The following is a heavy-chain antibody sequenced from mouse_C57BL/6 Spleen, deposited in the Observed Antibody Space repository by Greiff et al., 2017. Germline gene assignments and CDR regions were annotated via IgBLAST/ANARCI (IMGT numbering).Heavy chain of an antibody. CDR3: ARHHYGNAMDY. CDR1: GYSFTGYY. V-gene: IGHV1-42*01. CDR2: ISPSAGGT. D-gene: IGHD1-1*01. J-gene: IGHJ4*01. Sequence: DVQLVESGRDLVKPGASLKISCAASGYSFTGYYMTWVRQTPEKSLEWIGAISPSAGGTTYNHKVKAQATLTVDKATSTSYLQLKSLTSEDTAFYYCARHHYGNAMDYWGQGTSVTVSS.